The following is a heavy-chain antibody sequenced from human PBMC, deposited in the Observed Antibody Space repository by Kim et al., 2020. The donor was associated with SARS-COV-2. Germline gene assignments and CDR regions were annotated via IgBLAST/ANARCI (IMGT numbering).Heavy chain of an antibody. Sequence: FQGRVTITRTTSASTAYMELSSLRSEDTAVYYCARSAITIFGVVTNGMDVWGQGTTVTVSS. CDR3: ARSAITIFGVVTNGMDV. J-gene: IGHJ6*02. D-gene: IGHD3-3*01. V-gene: IGHV1-3*01.